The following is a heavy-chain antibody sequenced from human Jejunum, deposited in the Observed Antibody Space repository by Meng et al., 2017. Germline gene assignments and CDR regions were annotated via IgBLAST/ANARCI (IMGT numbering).Heavy chain of an antibody. V-gene: IGHV3-53*01. D-gene: IGHD5-24*01. CDR2: LYGDGTT. Sequence: GSSLKISCVVSGFTVSSTFMSWVRQAPGKGLEWVSVLYGDGTTYYADSVKGRFTISSDNSKNTVYLQMNSLRAEDTAVYYCARRHYNYREDCWGQGTQVTVSS. J-gene: IGHJ4*02. CDR1: GFTVSSTF. CDR3: ARRHYNYREDC.